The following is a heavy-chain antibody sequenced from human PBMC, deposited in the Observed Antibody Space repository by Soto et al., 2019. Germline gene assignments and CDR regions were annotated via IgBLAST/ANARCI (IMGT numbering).Heavy chain of an antibody. Sequence: SGPTLVNPTQTLTLTCTFSGFSLSSYGMCVSWIRQPPGKALEWLARIDWDDYKFYSTSLRSRLTISRDTSKNQVVLTMTNMDPEDTATYYCARIHRYGGRGVDFDYWGQGTLVTVSS. D-gene: IGHD2-15*01. V-gene: IGHV2-70*17. CDR3: ARIHRYGGRGVDFDY. CDR2: IDWDDYK. CDR1: GFSLSSYGMC. J-gene: IGHJ4*02.